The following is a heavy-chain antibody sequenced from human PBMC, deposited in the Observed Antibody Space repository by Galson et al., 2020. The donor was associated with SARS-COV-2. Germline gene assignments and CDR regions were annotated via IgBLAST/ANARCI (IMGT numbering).Heavy chain of an antibody. CDR1: GYTFTGYY. V-gene: IGHV1-2*04. J-gene: IGHJ6*03. Sequence: GESLKISCKASGYTFTGYYMHWVRQAPGQGLEWMGWINPNSGGTNYAQKFQGWVTMTRETSISTAYMELSRLRSDDTAVYYCASESSSRDGDYYYYMDVWGKGTTVTVSS. CDR2: INPNSGGT. D-gene: IGHD2-2*01. CDR3: ASESSSRDGDYYYYMDV.